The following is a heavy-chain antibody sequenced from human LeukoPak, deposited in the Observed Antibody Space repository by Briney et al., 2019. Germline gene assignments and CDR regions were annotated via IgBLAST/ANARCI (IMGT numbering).Heavy chain of an antibody. CDR3: ARDGASSSWSSFDY. D-gene: IGHD6-13*01. Sequence: GGSRRLSCAASRFTLSSEAMSWVSQAPGKGLEWVSAISGSGGSTYYADSVKGRFTISRDNAKNSLYLQMNSLRAEDTAVYYCARDGASSSWSSFDYWGQGTLVTVSS. CDR1: RFTLSSEA. CDR2: ISGSGGST. V-gene: IGHV3-23*01. J-gene: IGHJ4*02.